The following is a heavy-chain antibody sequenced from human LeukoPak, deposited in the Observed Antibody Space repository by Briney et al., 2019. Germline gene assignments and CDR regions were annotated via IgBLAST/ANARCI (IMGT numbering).Heavy chain of an antibody. V-gene: IGHV4-34*01. D-gene: IGHD3-16*02. CDR3: ARGGMITFGGVIVSRAFDY. Sequence: SETLSLTCAVYGGSFSGYYWSWIRQPPGKGLEWIGEINHSGSTNYNPSLKSRVTISVDTSKNQFSLKLRSVTAADTAVYYCARGGMITFGGVIVSRAFDYWGQGTLVTVSS. J-gene: IGHJ4*02. CDR1: GGSFSGYY. CDR2: INHSGST.